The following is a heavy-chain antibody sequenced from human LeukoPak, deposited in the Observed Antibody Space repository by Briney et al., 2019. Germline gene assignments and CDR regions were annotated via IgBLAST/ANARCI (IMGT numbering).Heavy chain of an antibody. D-gene: IGHD4-17*01. Sequence: ASVKVSCKASGYTFTGYYMHWVRQAPGQGLEWMGWMNPNSGNTGYAQKFQGRVTMTRNTSISKAYMELSSLRSEDTAVYYCARGDSYYGEYRPYGMDVWGEGTTVTVSS. CDR3: ARGDSYYGEYRPYGMDV. J-gene: IGHJ6*04. CDR1: GYTFTGYY. V-gene: IGHV1-8*02. CDR2: MNPNSGNT.